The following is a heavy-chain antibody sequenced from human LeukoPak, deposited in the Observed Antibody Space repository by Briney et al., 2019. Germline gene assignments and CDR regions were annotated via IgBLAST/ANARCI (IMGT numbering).Heavy chain of an antibody. J-gene: IGHJ5*02. CDR1: GGSNNSYY. CDR2: THPSGNT. V-gene: IGHV4-4*09. Sequence: PSETLSLSCTVSGGSNNSYYWSWIRQPPGKGLEWIGYTHPSGNTNYSPSLKSRVTISIDMSRNQFSLKLSSVTAAATAVYYCARKAPKKGWFDPWGQGTLVTVSS. CDR3: ARKAPKKGWFDP.